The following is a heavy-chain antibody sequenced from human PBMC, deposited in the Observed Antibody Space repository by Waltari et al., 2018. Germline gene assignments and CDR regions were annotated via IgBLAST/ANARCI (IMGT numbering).Heavy chain of an antibody. CDR1: GGSISSSSYY. D-gene: IGHD6-13*01. Sequence: QLQLQESGPGLVKPSETLSLTCTVSGGSISSSSYYWGWIRQPPGKGLEWIGSIYYSGSTYYNPSLKSRVTISVDTSKNQFSLKLSSVTAADTAVYYCASGGVAYSSSWSTRDYYYYYGMDVWGQGTTVTVSS. CDR3: ASGGVAYSSSWSTRDYYYYYGMDV. V-gene: IGHV4-39*07. J-gene: IGHJ6*02. CDR2: IYYSGST.